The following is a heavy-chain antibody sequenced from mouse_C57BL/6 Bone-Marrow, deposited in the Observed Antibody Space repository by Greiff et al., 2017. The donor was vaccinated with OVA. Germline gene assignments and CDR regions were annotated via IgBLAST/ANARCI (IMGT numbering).Heavy chain of an antibody. V-gene: IGHV14-4*01. Sequence: EVQLQQSGAELVRPGASVQLSCTASGFNIKDDYLHWVKQRPEQGLEWIGWIDPENGDTEYASKFQGKATITADTSSNTAYLQLSSLTSEDTAVYYCTTSSSWYFDVWGTGTTVTVSS. J-gene: IGHJ1*03. CDR1: GFNIKDDY. CDR2: IDPENGDT. CDR3: TTSSSWYFDV. D-gene: IGHD1-1*01.